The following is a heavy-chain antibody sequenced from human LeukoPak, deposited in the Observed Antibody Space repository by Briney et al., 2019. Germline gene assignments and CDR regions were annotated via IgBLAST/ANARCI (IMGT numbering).Heavy chain of an antibody. Sequence: GGSLRLSCAASGFTFSNYGMHWVRQAPGKGLGWVAFIRYDGSKKYYADSVKGRFTISRDNSKNTLYLQMNSLRAEDTAVYYCARDPIYYGSGRIDYWGQGTLVTVSS. V-gene: IGHV3-30*02. CDR3: ARDPIYYGSGRIDY. J-gene: IGHJ4*02. CDR1: GFTFSNYG. CDR2: IRYDGSKK. D-gene: IGHD3-10*01.